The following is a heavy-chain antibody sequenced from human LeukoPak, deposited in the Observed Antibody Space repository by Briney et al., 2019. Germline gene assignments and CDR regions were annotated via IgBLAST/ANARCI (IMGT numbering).Heavy chain of an antibody. CDR2: ISYDGSNK. J-gene: IGHJ3*02. CDR1: GFTFSSYA. D-gene: IGHD1-26*01. CDR3: AKTGYSGSCRGAFDI. Sequence: PGGSLRLSCAASGFTFSSYAMHWVRQAPGKGLEWVAVISYDGSNKYYADSVKGRFTISRDNSKNTLYLQMNSLRAEDTAVYYCAKTGYSGSCRGAFDIWGQGTMVTVSS. V-gene: IGHV3-30-3*02.